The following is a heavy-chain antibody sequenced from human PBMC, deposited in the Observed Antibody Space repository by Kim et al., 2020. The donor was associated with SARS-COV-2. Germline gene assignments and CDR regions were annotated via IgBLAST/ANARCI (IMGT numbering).Heavy chain of an antibody. Sequence: RFTISRDNAKNSLYLQMNSLRAEDTAVYYCARDREVAGLDYYYYYGMDVWGQGTTVTVSS. J-gene: IGHJ6*02. D-gene: IGHD6-19*01. CDR3: ARDREVAGLDYYYYYGMDV. V-gene: IGHV3-11*06.